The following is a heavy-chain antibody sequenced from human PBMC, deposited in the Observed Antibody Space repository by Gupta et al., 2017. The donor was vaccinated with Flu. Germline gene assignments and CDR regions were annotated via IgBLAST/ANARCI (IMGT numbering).Heavy chain of an antibody. CDR1: GFTFDAFA. CDR2: ISWNGGNI. Sequence: EVQLVESGGGLVQPGRSLRLSCAASGFTFDAFAMHWVRQAPGKGLEWVSGISWNGGNIEYADAVKGRFTLSRDNAKNSLYLQMNSLRPEDTALYYCARSASGISCCQNWFAPWGQGTLVTVSS. J-gene: IGHJ5*02. CDR3: ARSASGISCCQNWFAP. D-gene: IGHD2-2*01. V-gene: IGHV3-9*01.